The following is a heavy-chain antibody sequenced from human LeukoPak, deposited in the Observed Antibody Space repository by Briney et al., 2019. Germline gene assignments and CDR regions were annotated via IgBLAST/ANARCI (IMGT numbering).Heavy chain of an antibody. CDR2: INYSGST. CDR1: GGSISSSSYY. Sequence: SETLSLTCTVSGGSISSSSYYWGWIRQPTGKGLEWIGSINYSGSTYYNPSLKSRVTISIDTSENQFSLKLASVTAADTAVYYCARQIGAGRWSFDYWGQGTLVTVSS. CDR3: ARQIGAGRWSFDY. J-gene: IGHJ4*02. V-gene: IGHV4-39*01. D-gene: IGHD4-23*01.